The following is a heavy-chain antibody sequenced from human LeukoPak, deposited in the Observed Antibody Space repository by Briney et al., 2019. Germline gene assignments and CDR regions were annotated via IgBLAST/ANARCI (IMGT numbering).Heavy chain of an antibody. J-gene: IGHJ3*02. CDR2: ISGSGGST. CDR3: AKGNSIWGSHDAFDI. Sequence: GGSLRLSCAASGFTFDDYAMHWVRQAPGKGLEWVSAISGSGGSTYYADSVKGRFTISRDNSKNTLYLQMNSLRAEDTAVYYCAKGNSIWGSHDAFDIWGQGTMVTVSS. D-gene: IGHD7-27*01. V-gene: IGHV3-23*01. CDR1: GFTFDDYA.